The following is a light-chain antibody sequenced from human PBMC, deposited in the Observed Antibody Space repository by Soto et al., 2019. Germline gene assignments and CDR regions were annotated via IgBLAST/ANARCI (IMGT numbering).Light chain of an antibody. Sequence: EIVLTQSPGTLSLSQGERATLSCRAIQSVSSSHLAWYQQKPGQAPRLLIYAASGRATGVPDRFSGSGSGTDFTLSISRLEPEDFAVYYCQQYDSSPLTFGGGTKVDI. CDR3: QQYDSSPLT. CDR1: QSVSSSH. CDR2: AAS. V-gene: IGKV3-20*01. J-gene: IGKJ4*01.